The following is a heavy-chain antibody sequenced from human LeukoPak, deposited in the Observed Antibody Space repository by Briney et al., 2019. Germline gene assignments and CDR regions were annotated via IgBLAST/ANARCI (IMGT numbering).Heavy chain of an antibody. CDR1: GYTFTGYY. D-gene: IGHD5-18*01. CDR2: INPNSGGT. J-gene: IGHJ3*02. Sequence: ASVKVSCKASGYTFTGYYMHWVRQAPGQGLEWMGWINPNSGGTNYAQKFQGRVTMTRDTSISTAYTELSRLRSDDTAVYYCARAGTVYSYGYKAFDIWGQGTMVTVSS. CDR3: ARAGTVYSYGYKAFDI. V-gene: IGHV1-2*02.